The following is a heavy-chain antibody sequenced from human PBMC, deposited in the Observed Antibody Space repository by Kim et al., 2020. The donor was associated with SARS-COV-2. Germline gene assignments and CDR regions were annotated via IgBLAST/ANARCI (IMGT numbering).Heavy chain of an antibody. D-gene: IGHD6-25*01. V-gene: IGHV3-33*06. CDR3: AKLSGEDNFDY. CDR2: IWYDGSNK. CDR1: GFTFSSYG. Sequence: GGSLRLSCAASGFTFSSYGMHWVRQAPGKGLEWVAVIWYDGSNKYYADSVKGRFTISRDNSKNTLYLQMNSLRAEDTAVYYCAKLSGEDNFDYWGQGTLVTVSS. J-gene: IGHJ4*02.